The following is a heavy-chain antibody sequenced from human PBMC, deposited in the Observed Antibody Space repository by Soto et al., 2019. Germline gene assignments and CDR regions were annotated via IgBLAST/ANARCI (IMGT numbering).Heavy chain of an antibody. Sequence: PSETLSLTCTVSGGSISSGDYYWSWIRQPPGKGLEWIGYIYYSGSTYYNPSLKSRVTISVDTSKNQFSLKLSSVTAADTAVYYCARVRTMVRGVIVAPDYGMDVWGQGTKVTFSS. CDR1: GGSISSGDYY. D-gene: IGHD3-10*01. CDR3: ARVRTMVRGVIVAPDYGMDV. CDR2: IYYSGST. J-gene: IGHJ6*02. V-gene: IGHV4-30-4*01.